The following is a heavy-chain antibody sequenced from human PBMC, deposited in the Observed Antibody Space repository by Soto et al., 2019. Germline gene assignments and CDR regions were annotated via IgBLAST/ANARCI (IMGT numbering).Heavy chain of an antibody. CDR2: IYYSGST. CDR1: GGSVSSGSYY. V-gene: IGHV4-61*01. CDR3: ARVWVDTAMAFDY. D-gene: IGHD5-18*01. Sequence: SETLSLTCTVSGGSVSSGSYYWSWIRQPPWKGLEWIGYIYYSGSTNYNPSLKSRVTISVDTSKNQFSLKLSSVTAADTAVYYCARVWVDTAMAFDYWGQGTLVNVSS. J-gene: IGHJ4*02.